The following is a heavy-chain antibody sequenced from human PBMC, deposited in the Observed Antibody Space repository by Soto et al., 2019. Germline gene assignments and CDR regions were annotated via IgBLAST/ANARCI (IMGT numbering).Heavy chain of an antibody. CDR3: ARWYYDFWSGFFTHYFDP. CDR2: INHSGST. Sequence: QVQLQQWGAGLLKPSETLSLTCGVYGGSLCPYYWSWIRQTPGKGLEWIAEINHSGSTNYNPSLVSRVTISIDTSNNQFSLKLRSVTAADTAVYYCARWYYDFWSGFFTHYFDPWGQGTQVTVSS. V-gene: IGHV4-34*01. CDR1: GGSLCPYY. D-gene: IGHD3-3*01. J-gene: IGHJ5*02.